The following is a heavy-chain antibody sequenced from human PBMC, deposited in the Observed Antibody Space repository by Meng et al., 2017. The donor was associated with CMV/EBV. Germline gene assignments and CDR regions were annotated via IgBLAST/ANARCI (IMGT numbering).Heavy chain of an antibody. Sequence: ASVKVPRKASGYTLTGYYMHWVRQAPGQGLEWMGWINPNSGGTNYAQKFQGRVTMTRDTSISPAYMELSRLRSDDTAVYYCARDGVVFGVVTLFDYWGQGTLVTVSS. CDR3: ARDGVVFGVVTLFDY. V-gene: IGHV1-2*02. CDR2: INPNSGGT. J-gene: IGHJ4*02. CDR1: GYTLTGYY. D-gene: IGHD3-3*01.